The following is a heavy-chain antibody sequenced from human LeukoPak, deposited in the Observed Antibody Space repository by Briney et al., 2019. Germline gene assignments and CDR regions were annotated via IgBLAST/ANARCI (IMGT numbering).Heavy chain of an antibody. CDR1: GFTFSSYG. V-gene: IGHV3-30*03. CDR2: ISYDGSNK. J-gene: IGHJ4*02. D-gene: IGHD3-16*02. Sequence: GGSLRLSCAASGFTFSSYGMHWVRQAPGKGLEWVAVISYDGSNKYYADSVKGRFTISRDNSKNTLYLQMNSLRAEDTAVYYCAREGITFGGVIEPGPSFDYWGQGTLVTVSS. CDR3: AREGITFGGVIEPGPSFDY.